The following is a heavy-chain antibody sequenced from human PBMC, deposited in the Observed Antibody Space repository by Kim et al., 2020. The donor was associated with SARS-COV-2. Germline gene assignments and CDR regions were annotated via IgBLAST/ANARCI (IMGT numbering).Heavy chain of an antibody. V-gene: IGHV4-4*02. Sequence: SETLSLTCAVSGGSISSSNWWSWVRQPPGKGLEWIGEIYHSGSTNYNPSLKSRVTISVDKSKNQFSLKLSSVTAADTAVYYCARYRREWFGELYWFDPWGQGTLVTVSS. J-gene: IGHJ5*02. CDR3: ARYRREWFGELYWFDP. D-gene: IGHD3-10*01. CDR1: GGSISSSNW. CDR2: IYHSGST.